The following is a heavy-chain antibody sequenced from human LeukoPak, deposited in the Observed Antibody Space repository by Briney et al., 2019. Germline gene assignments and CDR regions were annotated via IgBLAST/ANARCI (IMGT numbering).Heavy chain of an antibody. D-gene: IGHD7-27*01. J-gene: IGHJ4*02. CDR1: GFTFSSYS. Sequence: GGSLRLSCAASGFTFSSYSMNWVRQAPGKGPEWVSSISSSSYIYYADSVKDRFTISRDNAKNSLYLQMNSLRAEDTAVYYCASKSVGNWGQGTLVTVSS. V-gene: IGHV3-21*01. CDR3: ASKSVGN. CDR2: ISSSSYI.